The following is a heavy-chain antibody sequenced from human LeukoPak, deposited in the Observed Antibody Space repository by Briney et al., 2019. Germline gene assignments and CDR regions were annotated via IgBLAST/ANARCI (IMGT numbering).Heavy chain of an antibody. Sequence: GGSLRLSCAASGFTFSSYGMHWVRQAPGKGLEWVAVIWYDGSNKYYADSVKGRFTISRDNSKNTLYLQMNSLRAEDTAVYYCVKEALNPWELRLLDHFDYWGQGTLVTVSS. D-gene: IGHD1-26*01. CDR1: GFTFSSYG. CDR2: IWYDGSNK. J-gene: IGHJ4*02. V-gene: IGHV3-33*06. CDR3: VKEALNPWELRLLDHFDY.